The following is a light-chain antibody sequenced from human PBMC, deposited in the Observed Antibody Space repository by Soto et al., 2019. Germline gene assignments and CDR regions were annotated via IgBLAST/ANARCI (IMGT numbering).Light chain of an antibody. V-gene: IGKV1-39*01. CDR1: QSISNY. CDR2: ATS. J-gene: IGKJ5*01. Sequence: DIQMTQSPSSLSASVGDRVTITCRASQSISNYLNWYQQKPGKAPKLLIYATSNLQSGAPSTFSGSGSGTDFTLTISSLQPEDFATYYCQQYNSYWTFGQGTRLEIK. CDR3: QQYNSYWT.